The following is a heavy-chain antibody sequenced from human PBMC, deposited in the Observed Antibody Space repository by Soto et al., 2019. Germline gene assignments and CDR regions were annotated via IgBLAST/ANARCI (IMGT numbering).Heavy chain of an antibody. D-gene: IGHD2-21*01. CDR2: IYYSGST. CDR1: GGSISNYY. Sequence: SETLSLTCTVSGGSISNYYWSWIRQPPGKGLEWIAYIYYSGSTNYNPSLKSRVTISVDTSKNQFSLNLSSVTAADTAVYYCARHLPYCGGECYSLDYWGQGTLVTVSS. CDR3: ARHLPYCGGECYSLDY. J-gene: IGHJ4*02. V-gene: IGHV4-59*08.